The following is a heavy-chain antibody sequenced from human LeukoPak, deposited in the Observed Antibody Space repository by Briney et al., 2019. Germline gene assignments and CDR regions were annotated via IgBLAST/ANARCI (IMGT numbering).Heavy chain of an antibody. V-gene: IGHV4-34*01. CDR2: IYYSGST. Sequence: PSETLSLTCAVYGGSFSGYYWSWIRQPPGKGLEWIGYIYYSGSTNYNPSLKSRVTISVDTSKNQFSLKLSSVTAADTAVYYCARGLGRWYPRKVPTVTTSELDYWGQGTLVTVSS. D-gene: IGHD4-11*01. CDR3: ARGLGRWYPRKVPTVTTSELDY. J-gene: IGHJ4*02. CDR1: GGSFSGYY.